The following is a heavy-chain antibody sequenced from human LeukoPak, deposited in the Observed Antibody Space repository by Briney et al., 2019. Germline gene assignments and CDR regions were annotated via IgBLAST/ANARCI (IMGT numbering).Heavy chain of an antibody. V-gene: IGHV3-48*03. Sequence: PGGSLRLSCAASGFLFSSYEMNWVRQAPGKGLEWVSYISTSGGTIYYADSVKGRFTISRDNAKNSLYLQMNSLRAEDTAVYYCARDGSAGSGYFDYWGQGTLVTVSS. CDR2: ISTSGGTI. CDR3: ARDGSAGSGYFDY. CDR1: GFLFSSYE. D-gene: IGHD3-22*01. J-gene: IGHJ4*02.